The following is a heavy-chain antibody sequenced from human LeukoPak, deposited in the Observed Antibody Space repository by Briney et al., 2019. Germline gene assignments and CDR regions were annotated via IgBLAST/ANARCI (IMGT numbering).Heavy chain of an antibody. CDR2: INAGSGDT. J-gene: IGHJ4*02. D-gene: IGHD6-19*01. CDR1: GYTFTSHA. Sequence: ASVKVSCKASGYTFTSHAIHWVRQAPGQRPEWMGWINAGSGDTKCSQNLEGRVTITRDTSASTAYMELSSLRSEDTAVYYCARDIGSSGWYNYWGQGTLVTVSS. CDR3: ARDIGSSGWYNY. V-gene: IGHV1-3*01.